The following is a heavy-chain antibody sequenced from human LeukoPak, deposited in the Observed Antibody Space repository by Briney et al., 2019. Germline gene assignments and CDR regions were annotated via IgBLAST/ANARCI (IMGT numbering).Heavy chain of an antibody. D-gene: IGHD1-7*01. V-gene: IGHV3-49*04. CDR3: TRAGGTVELY. CDR1: GFTFGDYA. Sequence: PGGSLTLSCTASGFTFGDYAMSWVRQAPGKGLEWVGFIRSKGYGGTTEYAASVKGRFTISRDDSKSIAYLQMNSLKTEDTAVYYCTRAGGTVELYWGQGTLVTVSS. J-gene: IGHJ4*02. CDR2: IRSKGYGGTT.